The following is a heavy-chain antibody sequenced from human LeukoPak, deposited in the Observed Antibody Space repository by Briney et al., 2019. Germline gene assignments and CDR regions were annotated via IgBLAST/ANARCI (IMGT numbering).Heavy chain of an antibody. CDR2: IYSGGST. CDR3: ASARGIYRDFDY. Sequence: SETLSLTCTVSGDFISTFYWSWIRQFPGKGLEWIGYIYSGGSTNYNPSLKSRVTISIDTSKNQFSLNLGSVTAADTALYYCASARGIYRDFDYWGQGTLVTVSS. D-gene: IGHD1-26*01. V-gene: IGHV4-59*01. CDR1: GDFISTFY. J-gene: IGHJ4*02.